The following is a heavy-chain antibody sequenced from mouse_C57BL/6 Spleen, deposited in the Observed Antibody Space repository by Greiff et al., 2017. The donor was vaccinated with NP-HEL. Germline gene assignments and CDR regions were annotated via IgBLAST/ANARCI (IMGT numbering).Heavy chain of an antibody. J-gene: IGHJ4*01. CDR3: ARGGGYFYYYAMDD. CDR1: GYTFTDYY. D-gene: IGHD2-3*01. Sequence: EVQLQQSGPELVKPGASVKISCKASGYTFTDYYMNWVKQSHGKSLEWIGDINPNNGGTSYNQKFKGKATLTVDKSSSTAYMELRSLTSEDSAVYYCARGGGYFYYYAMDDWGQGTSVTVSS. V-gene: IGHV1-26*01. CDR2: INPNNGGT.